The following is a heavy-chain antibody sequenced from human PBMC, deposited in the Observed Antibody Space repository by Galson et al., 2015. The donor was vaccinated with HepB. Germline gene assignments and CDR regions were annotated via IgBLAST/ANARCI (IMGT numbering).Heavy chain of an antibody. V-gene: IGHV3-23*01. J-gene: IGHJ3*02. CDR1: GFTFSSYA. CDR2: ISGSGGST. Sequence: SLRLSCAASGFTFSSYAMSWVRQAPGKGLEWVSAISGSGGSTYYADSVKGRFTISRDNSKNTLYLQMNSLRAEDTAVYYCAKSILSGYNWNDDAFDIWGQGTMVTVSS. D-gene: IGHD1-1*01. CDR3: AKSILSGYNWNDDAFDI.